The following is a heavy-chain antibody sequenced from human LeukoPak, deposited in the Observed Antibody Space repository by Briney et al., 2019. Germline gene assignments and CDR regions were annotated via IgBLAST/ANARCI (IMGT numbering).Heavy chain of an antibody. CDR1: GGSISSGSYY. CDR2: IYTSGST. D-gene: IGHD2-2*01. V-gene: IGHV4-61*02. J-gene: IGHJ6*03. Sequence: SQTLSLTCTVSGGSISSGSYYWSWIRQPAGKGLEWIGRIYTSGSTNHNPSLKSRVTISVDTSKNQFSLKLSSVTAADTALCYCARDSLLPSAMGYYYMDVWGKGTTVTVSS. CDR3: ARDSLLPSAMGYYYMDV.